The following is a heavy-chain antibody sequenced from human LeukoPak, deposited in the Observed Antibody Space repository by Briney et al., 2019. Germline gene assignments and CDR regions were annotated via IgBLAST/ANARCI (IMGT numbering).Heavy chain of an antibody. CDR3: AKMRLADKYYFDY. Sequence: GGSLRLSCAASGFTFSSYAMTWVRQAPGKGLEWVSTISGDGVNTYYADSVKGRFTISRDNSKDTLYLQMNSLRAEDTAVYYCAKMRLADKYYFDYWGQGTLVTVSS. J-gene: IGHJ4*02. D-gene: IGHD6-19*01. CDR2: ISGDGVNT. CDR1: GFTFSSYA. V-gene: IGHV3-23*01.